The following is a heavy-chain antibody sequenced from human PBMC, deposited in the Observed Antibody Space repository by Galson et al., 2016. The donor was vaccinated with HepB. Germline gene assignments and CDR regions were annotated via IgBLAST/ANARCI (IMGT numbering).Heavy chain of an antibody. D-gene: IGHD1-26*01. CDR1: GFTFGTKA. Sequence: SVKVSCKASGFTFGTKAVHWVRQARGQHLEWLGWFASGSGNANFAQGLQGRVTLTRDISTNTAYLELSGLRSDDTATYYCALDRLGGLDYWGQGTLVTVSS. CDR2: FASGSGNA. CDR3: ALDRLGGLDY. J-gene: IGHJ4*02. V-gene: IGHV1-58*01.